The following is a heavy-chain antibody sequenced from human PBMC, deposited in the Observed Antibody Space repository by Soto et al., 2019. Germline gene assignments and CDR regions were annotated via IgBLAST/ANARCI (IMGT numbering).Heavy chain of an antibody. CDR3: ARDSTGNYEWFDP. V-gene: IGHV1-69*12. Sequence: QVHLVQSGAEVKKPGSSVKVSCTASVGFFSSYTINWVRQAPGQGLEWMGGIVPMFGTTNYAQKFQGRVTITADEFTGTAYMELSSLRSDDTAVYYCARDSTGNYEWFDPWGQGTLVTVSS. CDR1: VGFFSSYT. J-gene: IGHJ5*02. D-gene: IGHD1-7*01. CDR2: IVPMFGTT.